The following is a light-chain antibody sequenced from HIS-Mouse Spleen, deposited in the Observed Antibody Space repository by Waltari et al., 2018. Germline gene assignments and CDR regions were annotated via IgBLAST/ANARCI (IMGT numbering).Light chain of an antibody. CDR2: EGS. CDR3: CSYAGSSTVV. V-gene: IGLV2-23*01. CDR1: SSDVGRYNL. J-gene: IGLJ2*01. Sequence: QSALTQPASVSGSPGPSITISCPGTSSDVGRYNLVPWYQQHPGKAPKLMIYEGSKRPSGVSNRFSGSKSGNTASLTISGLQAEDEADYYCCSYAGSSTVVFGGGTKLTVL.